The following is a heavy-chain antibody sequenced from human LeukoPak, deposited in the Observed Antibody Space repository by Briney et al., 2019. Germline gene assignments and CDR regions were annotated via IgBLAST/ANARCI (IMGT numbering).Heavy chain of an antibody. CDR2: ISGSGGST. V-gene: IGHV3-23*01. CDR3: ARDPPLGYCSGWYENGFDY. J-gene: IGHJ4*02. CDR1: GFTFSSYA. Sequence: PAGGSLRLSCAASGFTFSSYAMSWVRQAPGKGLEWVSAISGSGGSTYYADSVKGRFTISRDNSKNTLYLQMNSLRAEDTAVYYCARDPPLGYCSGWYENGFDYWGQGTLVTVSS. D-gene: IGHD6-19*01.